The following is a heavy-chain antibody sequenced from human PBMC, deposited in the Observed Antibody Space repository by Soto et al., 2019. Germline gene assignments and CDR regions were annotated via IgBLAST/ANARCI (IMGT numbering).Heavy chain of an antibody. J-gene: IGHJ6*02. D-gene: IGHD6-19*01. CDR1: GFTFSSYA. V-gene: IGHV3-30-3*01. Sequence: QVQLVESGGGVVQPGRSLRLSCAASGFTFSSYAMHWVRQAPGKGLEWVAVISYDGSNKYYADSVKGRFTISRDNSKNTLYLQMNSLRADDTAVYYCARSPLGEWLVRGRVNYGMDVWGQGTTVTVSS. CDR2: ISYDGSNK. CDR3: ARSPLGEWLVRGRVNYGMDV.